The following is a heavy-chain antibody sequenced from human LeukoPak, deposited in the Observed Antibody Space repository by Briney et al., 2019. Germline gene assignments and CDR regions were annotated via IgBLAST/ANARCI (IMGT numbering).Heavy chain of an antibody. Sequence: ASVKVSCKVSGYTLTELSMHWVRQAPGKGLEWMGGFDPEDGETIYAQKFQGRVTMTEDTSTDTAYMELSSLRSEDTAVYYCATPRTVVSPSPFDYWAREPWSPSPQ. V-gene: IGHV1-24*01. CDR3: ATPRTVVSPSPFDY. D-gene: IGHD4-23*01. CDR2: FDPEDGET. CDR1: GYTLTELS. J-gene: IGHJ4*02.